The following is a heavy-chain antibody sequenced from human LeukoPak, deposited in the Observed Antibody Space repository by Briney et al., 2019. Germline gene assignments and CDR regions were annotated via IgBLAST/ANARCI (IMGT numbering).Heavy chain of an antibody. CDR2: INLIFGTA. CDR3: ATGTTGVDY. J-gene: IGHJ4*02. Sequence: ASVKVSCKASGGTFSSYAISWVRQAPGQGLEWMGGINLIFGTANYAQKFQGRVTITTDESTSTAYMELSSLRSEDTAVYYCATGTTGVDYWGQGTLVTVSS. D-gene: IGHD1-1*01. CDR1: GGTFSSYA. V-gene: IGHV1-69*05.